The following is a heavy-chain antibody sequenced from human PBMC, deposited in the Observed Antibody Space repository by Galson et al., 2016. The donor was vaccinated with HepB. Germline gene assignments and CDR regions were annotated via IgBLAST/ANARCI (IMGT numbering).Heavy chain of an antibody. J-gene: IGHJ4*02. CDR2: MTGTAYGERR. D-gene: IGHD4-23*01. CDR3: VGDHGGFDTLDY. CDR1: GLSAADYA. Sequence: SLRLSCATSGLSAADYALGWLRQAPGKGPEWTGFMTGTAYGERRDYAASVKGRFSISRDDSRTIAYLDMNRLKAEDTGVYYCVGDHGGFDTLDYWGQGTLVTVSS. V-gene: IGHV3-49*03.